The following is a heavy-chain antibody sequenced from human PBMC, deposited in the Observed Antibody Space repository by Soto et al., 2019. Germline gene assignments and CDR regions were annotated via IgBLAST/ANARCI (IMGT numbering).Heavy chain of an antibody. CDR3: ARTYYYGSGSYFYYYYYGMDV. CDR1: GGTFSSYA. CDR2: IIPIFGTA. D-gene: IGHD3-10*01. V-gene: IGHV1-69*13. Sequence: SVEVSCKASGGTFSSYAISWVRQPPGQGLEWMGGIIPIFGTANYAQKFQGRVTITADESTSTAYMELSSLRSEDTAVYYCARTYYYGSGSYFYYYYYGMDVWGQGTTVTVSS. J-gene: IGHJ6*02.